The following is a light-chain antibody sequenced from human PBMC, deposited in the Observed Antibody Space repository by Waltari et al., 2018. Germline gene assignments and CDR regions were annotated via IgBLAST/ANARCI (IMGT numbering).Light chain of an antibody. Sequence: ETVMTQSPATLSVSPGEGATLSFRASESVSTKLAWYQRKSGQAPRLLIYGASTRATGIPARFSGTGSGTEFTLTVSSLQSEDFALYYCQQYSNWPPTFGQGTKVDIK. CDR2: GAS. J-gene: IGKJ1*01. CDR3: QQYSNWPPT. V-gene: IGKV3-15*01. CDR1: ESVSTK.